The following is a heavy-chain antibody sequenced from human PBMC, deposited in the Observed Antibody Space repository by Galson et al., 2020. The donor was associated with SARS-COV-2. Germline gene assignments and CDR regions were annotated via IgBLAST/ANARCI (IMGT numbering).Heavy chain of an antibody. J-gene: IGHJ4*02. CDR1: GFTFSDHA. CDR3: ARDCQSSLGWDLDH. D-gene: IGHD1-26*01. V-gene: IGHV3-33*08. CDR2: IFCNGSEK. Sequence: GGSLRLSCAASGFTFSDHAMHWVRQAPGKGLEWVANIFCNGSEKYYGDSVRGRFTISRDNSKNTVYLQMTNLRVDDTAVYYCARDCQSSLGWDLDHWGQGTLLTVPS.